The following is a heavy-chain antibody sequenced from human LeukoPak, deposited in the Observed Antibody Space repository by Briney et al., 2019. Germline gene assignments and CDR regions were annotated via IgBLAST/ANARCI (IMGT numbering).Heavy chain of an antibody. Sequence: GASVTVSCKASGGTFSSYAISWVRQAPGQGLEWMGGIIPIFGTANYAQKFQGRVTITADKSTSTAYMELSSLRSEDTAVYYCARDYGEANWFDPWGQGTLVTVSS. CDR3: ARDYGEANWFDP. V-gene: IGHV1-69*06. J-gene: IGHJ5*02. CDR1: GGTFSSYA. CDR2: IIPIFGTA. D-gene: IGHD4-17*01.